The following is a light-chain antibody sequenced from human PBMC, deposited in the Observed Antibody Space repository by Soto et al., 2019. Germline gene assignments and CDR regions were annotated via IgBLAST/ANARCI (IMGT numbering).Light chain of an antibody. CDR2: GAS. J-gene: IGKJ5*01. V-gene: IGKV3-20*01. CDR3: QQYVSLIT. Sequence: EIVLTQSPGTLSLSPGERATLSCRASQSVSSSYLAWYQHKPGQAPRLLIYGASSRATGIPDRFSGSGSETDFTLTIRRMEPEDSAVYYCQQYVSLITFGQGTRLEIK. CDR1: QSVSSSY.